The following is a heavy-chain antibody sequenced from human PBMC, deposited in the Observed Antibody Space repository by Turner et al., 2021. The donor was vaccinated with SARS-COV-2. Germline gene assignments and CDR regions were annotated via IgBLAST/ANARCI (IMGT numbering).Heavy chain of an antibody. D-gene: IGHD3-10*01. CDR3: ASSVAEDAFDI. Sequence: QDKLVQSGAEVKKPGTSVKVSCKVSGYTRTELTMHWVRKAPGKGLEWMGGFDPKDVETIYAQNFHSRVTMTEDTSTDTAYMDLSSLRSKDTAVYYCASSVAEDAFDIWCQGTMVTVSS. J-gene: IGHJ3*02. CDR1: GYTRTELT. CDR2: FDPKDVET. V-gene: IGHV1-24*01.